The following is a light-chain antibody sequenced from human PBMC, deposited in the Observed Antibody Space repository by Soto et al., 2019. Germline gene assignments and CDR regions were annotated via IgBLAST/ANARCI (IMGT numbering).Light chain of an antibody. V-gene: IGKV3-11*01. CDR3: QQRSNWLIT. CDR2: DAS. J-gene: IGKJ5*01. CDR1: QSVSSY. Sequence: EIVLTQSPATLSLSPGERATLSCRASQSVSSYLAWYRQKPGQPPRLLIYDASNRATGIPARFSGSGSGTDFTLTISSLEPEDFAVYYCQQRSNWLITFGQGTRLEIK.